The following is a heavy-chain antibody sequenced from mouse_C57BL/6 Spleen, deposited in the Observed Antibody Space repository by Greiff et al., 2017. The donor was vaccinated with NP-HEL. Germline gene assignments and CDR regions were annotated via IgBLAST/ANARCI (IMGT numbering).Heavy chain of an antibody. CDR2: ISSGSSTI. J-gene: IGHJ1*03. CDR1: GFTFSDYG. CDR3: ARWWDWYFDG. V-gene: IGHV5-17*01. Sequence: EVMLVESGGGLVKPGGSLKLSCAASGFTFSDYGMHWVRQAPEKGLEWVAYISSGSSTIYYADTVKGRFTISRDNAKNTLFLQMTSLRSEDTAMYYCARWWDWYFDGWGTGTTVTVSS. D-gene: IGHD1-1*02.